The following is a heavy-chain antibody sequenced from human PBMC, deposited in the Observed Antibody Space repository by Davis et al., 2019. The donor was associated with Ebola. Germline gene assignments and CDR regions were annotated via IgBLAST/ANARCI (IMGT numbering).Heavy chain of an antibody. Sequence: GEPLKISCAASGFTFSSYSMNWVRQAPGRGLEWVSYISSSSTTKYYADSVKGRFTISRDNAKNSLYLQMNSLRAEDTAVYYCAIPDCSGANCYSVYIKNWGQGTLVTVSS. CDR3: AIPDCSGANCYSVYIKN. D-gene: IGHD2-15*01. V-gene: IGHV3-48*01. CDR2: ISSSSTTK. CDR1: GFTFSSYS. J-gene: IGHJ4*02.